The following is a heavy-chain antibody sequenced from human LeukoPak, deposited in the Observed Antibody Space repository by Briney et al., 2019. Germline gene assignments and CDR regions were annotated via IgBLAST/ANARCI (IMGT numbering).Heavy chain of an antibody. Sequence: ASVKVSCKASGYTFTSYAMNWVRQAPGQGLEWMGWINTNTGNPTYAQAFTGRFVFSLDTSVSTAYLQISSLKAEDTAVYYCARRTVYGGRWLQLRPWGQGTLVTVSS. V-gene: IGHV7-4-1*02. D-gene: IGHD5-24*01. CDR2: INTNTGNP. J-gene: IGHJ5*02. CDR3: ARRTVYGGRWLQLRP. CDR1: GYTFTSYA.